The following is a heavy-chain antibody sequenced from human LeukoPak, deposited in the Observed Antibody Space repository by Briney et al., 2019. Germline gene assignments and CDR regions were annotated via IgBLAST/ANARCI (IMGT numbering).Heavy chain of an antibody. CDR3: ARDGYRPVVVVPAAIHYYFDY. J-gene: IGHJ4*02. CDR2: IIPIFGIA. D-gene: IGHD2-2*02. V-gene: IGHV1-69*04. Sequence: SVKVSCKASGGTFSSYAISWVRQAPGQGLEWMGRIIPIFGIANYAQKFQGRATITADKSTSTAYMELSSLRSEDTAVYYCARDGYRPVVVVPAAIHYYFDYWGQGTLVTVSS. CDR1: GGTFSSYA.